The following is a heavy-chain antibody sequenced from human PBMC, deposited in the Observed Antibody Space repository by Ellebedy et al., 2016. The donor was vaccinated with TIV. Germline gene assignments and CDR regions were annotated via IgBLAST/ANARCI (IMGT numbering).Heavy chain of an antibody. CDR2: ISSNGGST. D-gene: IGHD3-3*01. V-gene: IGHV3-64D*06. J-gene: IGHJ4*02. CDR3: VKDLDYDFRIFDY. CDR1: GFTFSSYA. Sequence: GGSLRLSXSASGFTFSSYAMHWVRQAPGKGLEYVSAISSNGGSTYYADSVKGRFTISRDNSKNTLYLQMSSLRAEDTAVYYCVKDLDYDFRIFDYWGQGTLVTVSS.